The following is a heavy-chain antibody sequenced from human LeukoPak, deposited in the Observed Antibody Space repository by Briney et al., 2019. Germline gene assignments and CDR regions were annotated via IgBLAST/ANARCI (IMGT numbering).Heavy chain of an antibody. V-gene: IGHV3-48*02. CDR2: ISSSSSTI. CDR1: GFTFSSYN. D-gene: IGHD3-10*01. J-gene: IGHJ6*02. Sequence: GGSLRLSCAASGFTFSSYNMNWVRQAPGKGLEWVSYISSSSSTIYYADSVKGRFTISRDNAKNSLYLQMNSLRDEDTAVYYCARDMTMFLGIIGYYYSMDFWGQGTTVTVSS. CDR3: ARDMTMFLGIIGYYYSMDF.